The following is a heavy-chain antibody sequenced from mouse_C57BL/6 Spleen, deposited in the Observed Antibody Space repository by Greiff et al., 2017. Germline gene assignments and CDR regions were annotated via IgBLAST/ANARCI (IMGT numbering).Heavy chain of an antibody. CDR2: INPYNGGT. D-gene: IGHD1-1*01. V-gene: IGHV1-19*01. J-gene: IGHJ4*01. CDR1: GYTFTDYY. CDR3: ARDCCLLLRIHAMDY. Sequence: EVQLQQSGPVLVKPGASVKMSCKASGYTFTDYYMNWVKQSHGKRLEWIGVINPYNGGTSYNQKFKGKATLTVDKTSSTAYMELKSLTSEDSTVYYCARDCCLLLRIHAMDYWGQGTSVTVSS.